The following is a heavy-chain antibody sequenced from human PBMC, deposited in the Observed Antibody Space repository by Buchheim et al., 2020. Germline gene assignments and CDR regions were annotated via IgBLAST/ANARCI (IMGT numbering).Heavy chain of an antibody. V-gene: IGHV3-30*18. Sequence: QVQLVESGGGVVQPGRSLRLSCAASGFTFSSYGMHWVRQAPGKGLEWVAVISYDGSNKYYADSVKGRFTISRDNSKNTLYLQMNSLRAEDTAVYYCAKDGYSSGWYDQFYYYYGMDAWGQGTT. CDR3: AKDGYSSGWYDQFYYYYGMDA. CDR2: ISYDGSNK. D-gene: IGHD6-19*01. J-gene: IGHJ6*02. CDR1: GFTFSSYG.